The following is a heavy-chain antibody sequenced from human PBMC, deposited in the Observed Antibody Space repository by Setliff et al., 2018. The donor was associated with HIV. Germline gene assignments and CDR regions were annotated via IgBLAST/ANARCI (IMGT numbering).Heavy chain of an antibody. CDR1: GFTFSNYA. J-gene: IGHJ3*01. CDR3: AKGTNYDILTGYHAFDV. Sequence: LRLSCVASGFTFSNYAMSWVRQAPGKGLEWVSGISGGGGGTYYADSVKGRFTISRDNSKNTLFLEMNSLRANDTAVYYCAKGTNYDILTGYHAFDVWGQGTMVTVSS. V-gene: IGHV3-23*01. D-gene: IGHD3-9*01. CDR2: ISGGGGGT.